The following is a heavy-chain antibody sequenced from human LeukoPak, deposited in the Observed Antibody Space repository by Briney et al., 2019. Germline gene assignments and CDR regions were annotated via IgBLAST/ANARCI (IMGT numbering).Heavy chain of an antibody. CDR2: IKQDGSEK. D-gene: IGHD3-22*01. CDR3: ARGSYYDSSGYYPATFDY. V-gene: IGHV3-7*01. Sequence: PGGSLRLSCAASGFSFSSYWMTWVCQAPGKGLEWVANIKQDGSEKYYVDSVKGRFTISRDNAKNSLYLQMNSLRAEDTAVYYCARGSYYDSSGYYPATFDYWGQGTLVTVSS. CDR1: GFSFSSYW. J-gene: IGHJ4*02.